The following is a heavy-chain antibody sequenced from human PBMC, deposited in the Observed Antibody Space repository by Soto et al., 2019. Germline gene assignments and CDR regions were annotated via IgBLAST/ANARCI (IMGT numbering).Heavy chain of an antibody. J-gene: IGHJ4*03. V-gene: IGHV4-31*03. CDR3: ARDTGLAPTVWGY. Sequence: QVQLQESGPGLVKPSQTLSLTCSVSGDSIRGGGHYWNWIRQFPGKGLERIGYVYHSGSTHYNPSLRGRHTISIDTSKNQFSLRLISVTAADTALYYCARDTGLAPTVWGYWGHGTQVTVSS. CDR2: VYHSGST. CDR1: GDSIRGGGHY. D-gene: IGHD7-27*01.